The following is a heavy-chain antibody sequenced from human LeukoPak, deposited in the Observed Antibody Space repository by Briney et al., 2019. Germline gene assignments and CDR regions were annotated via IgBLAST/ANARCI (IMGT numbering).Heavy chain of an antibody. Sequence: ASVKVSCKASGYTFTTLDINWVRQATGQGLEWMGWINPNSGNRGYAQKFQGRVTITRDTSISTAYMELSSLRSEDTAVYYCARSPTVTTPNWFDPWGQGTLVTVSS. CDR2: INPNSGNR. D-gene: IGHD4-17*01. J-gene: IGHJ5*02. V-gene: IGHV1-8*03. CDR1: GYTFTTLD. CDR3: ARSPTVTTPNWFDP.